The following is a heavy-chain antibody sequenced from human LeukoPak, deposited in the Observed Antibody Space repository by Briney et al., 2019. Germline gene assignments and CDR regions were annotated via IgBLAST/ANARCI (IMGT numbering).Heavy chain of an antibody. CDR1: GGSISSYF. V-gene: IGHV4-4*07. J-gene: IGHJ4*02. Sequence: SETLSLTCTVSGGSISSYFWSWIRQPAGQGLEWIGRLYTSGCTNYTPPLKSRVTMSVDTSKNQFSLKLTSMTAADTAVYYCARGGSSGYYYGWGQGTLVTVSS. D-gene: IGHD3-22*01. CDR3: ARGGSSGYYYG. CDR2: LYTSGCT.